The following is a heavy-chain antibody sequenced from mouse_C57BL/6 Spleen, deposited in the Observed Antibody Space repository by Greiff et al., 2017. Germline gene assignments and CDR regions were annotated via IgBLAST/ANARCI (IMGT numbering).Heavy chain of an antibody. J-gene: IGHJ2*01. CDR1: GYTFTSYW. CDR3: AREPGSKTGY. Sequence: QVQLQQPGAELVRPGTSVKLSCKASGYTFTSYWMHWVKQRPGQGLEWIGVIDPSDSYTNYNQKFKGKATLTVDTSSSTAYMQLSSLTSEDSAVYYCAREPGSKTGYWGQGTTLTVSS. V-gene: IGHV1-59*01. CDR2: IDPSDSYT. D-gene: IGHD1-1*01.